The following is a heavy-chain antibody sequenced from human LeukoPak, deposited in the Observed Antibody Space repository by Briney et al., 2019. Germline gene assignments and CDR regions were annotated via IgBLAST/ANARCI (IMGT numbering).Heavy chain of an antibody. CDR1: GESITSSYF. J-gene: IGHJ4*02. CDR3: AKYASGSLVV. CDR2: IYNTGST. Sequence: SETLSLTCTVSGESITSSYFWSWTRQPAGKGLEWIGRIYNTGSTDFNPSLKSRVTMSVDTSKNQFSLKLSSVTAADTAVYYCAKYASGSLVVWGQGTLVTVSS. D-gene: IGHD3-10*01. V-gene: IGHV4-4*07.